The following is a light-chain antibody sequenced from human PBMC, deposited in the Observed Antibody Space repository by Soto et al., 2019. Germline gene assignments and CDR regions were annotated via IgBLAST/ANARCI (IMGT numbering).Light chain of an antibody. CDR3: QQYGSSPT. Sequence: EMALTQSPGTLSLSPGEKATLSCRASQSVSSSYLAWYQQKPGQAPRLLIYGASSRATGIPDRFSGSGSGTDFTLTISRLEPEDFAVYYCQQYGSSPTFGHGTKVDI. CDR2: GAS. J-gene: IGKJ1*01. V-gene: IGKV3-20*01. CDR1: QSVSSSY.